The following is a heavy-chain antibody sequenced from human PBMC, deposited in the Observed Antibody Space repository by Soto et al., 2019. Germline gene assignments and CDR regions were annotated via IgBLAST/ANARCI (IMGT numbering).Heavy chain of an antibody. J-gene: IGHJ5*02. CDR2: ISGSGGST. D-gene: IGHD2-15*01. CDR3: AMAVDSGGSSNWFDP. CDR1: GFTFSSYA. V-gene: IGHV3-23*01. Sequence: EVQLLESGGGLVQPGGSLRLSCAASGFTFSSYAMSWVRQAPGKGLEWVSAISGSGGSTYYADSVKGRFTISRDNSKNTLYLQMNSLRAEDTAVYYCAMAVDSGGSSNWFDPWGQGTLVTVSS.